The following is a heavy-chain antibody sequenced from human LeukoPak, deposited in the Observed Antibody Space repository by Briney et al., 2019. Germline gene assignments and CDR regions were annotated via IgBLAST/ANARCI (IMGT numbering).Heavy chain of an antibody. CDR2: ISYDGSNK. J-gene: IGHJ4*02. CDR1: GFTFSSYG. CDR3: AKDRGTSGSFADY. D-gene: IGHD1-26*01. Sequence: PGGSLRLSCAASGFTFSSYGMHWVRQAPGKGLEWVAVISYDGSNKYYADSVKGRFTISRDNSKSTLYLQMNSLRAEDTAVYYCAKDRGTSGSFADYWGQGTLVTVSS. V-gene: IGHV3-30*18.